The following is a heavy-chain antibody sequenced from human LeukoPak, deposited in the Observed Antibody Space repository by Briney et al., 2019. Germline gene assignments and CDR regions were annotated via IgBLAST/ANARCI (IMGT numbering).Heavy chain of an antibody. V-gene: IGHV1-8*01. CDR2: MNPNSGNT. CDR1: GYTFSSND. CDR3: TRSASTDYGDLDY. Sequence: ASVKVSCKASGYTFSSNDFHWVRQSPGQGLEWMGWMNPNSGNTGYAQKFQGRVSMTRDTSISTAYLELRSLTSEDTAVYYCTRSASTDYGDLDYWGQGTLVTVSS. J-gene: IGHJ4*02. D-gene: IGHD4/OR15-4a*01.